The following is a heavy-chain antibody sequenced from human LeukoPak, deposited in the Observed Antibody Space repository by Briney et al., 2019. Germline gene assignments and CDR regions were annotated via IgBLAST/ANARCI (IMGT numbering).Heavy chain of an antibody. V-gene: IGHV4-59*01. CDR3: ARVKDGYNYFDY. Sequence: SETLSLTCSVSSDSMTSYFWSWIRQPPGRELEWIGYIYYTGSTVYNPSLQSRLSMSIDTSKNQFSLKLSSVTAADTGVYYCARVKDGYNYFDYWGQGSLVTVSS. J-gene: IGHJ4*02. D-gene: IGHD5-24*01. CDR2: IYYTGST. CDR1: SDSMTSYF.